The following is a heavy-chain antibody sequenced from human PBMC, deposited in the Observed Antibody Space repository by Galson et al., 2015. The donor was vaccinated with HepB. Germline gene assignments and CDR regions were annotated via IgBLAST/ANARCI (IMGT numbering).Heavy chain of an antibody. D-gene: IGHD6-19*01. CDR3: ARDVRTGYSSGPYYYYGMDV. CDR1: GFTVSSNY. J-gene: IGHJ6*02. Sequence: SLRLSCAASGFTVSSNYMSWVRQAPGKGLEWVSVIYSGGSTYYADSVKGRFTISRDNSKNTLYLQMNSLRAEDTAVYYCARDVRTGYSSGPYYYYGMDVWGQGTTVTVSS. CDR2: IYSGGST. V-gene: IGHV3-66*02.